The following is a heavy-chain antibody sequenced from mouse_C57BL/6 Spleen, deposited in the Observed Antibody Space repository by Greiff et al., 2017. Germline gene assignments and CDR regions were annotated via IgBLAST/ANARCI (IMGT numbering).Heavy chain of an antibody. J-gene: IGHJ4*01. Sequence: VQLKESGPGLVQPSQSLSITCTVSGFSLTSYGVHWVRQPPGKGLEWLGVIWSGGSTDYNAAFISRLSISKDNSKSQVFFKMNSLQADDTAIYYCAKGDYDYDGAMDYWGQGTSVTVSS. V-gene: IGHV2-4*01. D-gene: IGHD2-4*01. CDR3: AKGDYDYDGAMDY. CDR2: IWSGGST. CDR1: GFSLTSYG.